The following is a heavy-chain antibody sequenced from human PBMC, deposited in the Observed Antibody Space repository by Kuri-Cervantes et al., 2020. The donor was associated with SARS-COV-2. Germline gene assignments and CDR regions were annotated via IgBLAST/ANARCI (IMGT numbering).Heavy chain of an antibody. J-gene: IGHJ4*02. CDR2: ISYDGSNK. D-gene: IGHD2-21*01. CDR1: GFTFSRYA. Sequence: GGSLRLSCAASGFTFSRYAMHWVRQAPGKGLEWVAVISYDGSNKDYTASGKGWFTISRDNSQNTLYLQMKSLKTEYTALYYCARDRVGVHDSWGQGTLVTVSS. CDR3: ARDRVGVHDS. V-gene: IGHV3-30-3*01.